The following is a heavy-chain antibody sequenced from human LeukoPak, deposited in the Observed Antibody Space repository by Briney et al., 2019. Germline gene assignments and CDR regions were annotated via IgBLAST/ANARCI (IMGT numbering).Heavy chain of an antibody. D-gene: IGHD4/OR15-4a*01. CDR2: INSDGSST. V-gene: IGHV3-74*01. Sequence: GGSLRLSCAASGFTFDDYTMHWVRQAPGKGLVWVSRINSDGSSTSYADSVKGRFTISRDNAKNTLYLQMNSLRAEDTAVYYCASTPLTYYFDYWGQGTLVTVSS. CDR3: ASTPLTYYFDY. CDR1: GFTFDDYT. J-gene: IGHJ4*02.